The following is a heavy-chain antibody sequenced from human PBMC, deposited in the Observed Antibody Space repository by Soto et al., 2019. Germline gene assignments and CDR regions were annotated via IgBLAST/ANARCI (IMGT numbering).Heavy chain of an antibody. D-gene: IGHD2-15*01. CDR3: ARGPASGDVLDY. CDR1: GGSISSYY. V-gene: IGHV4-59*01. Sequence: QVQLQESGPGLVKPSETLSLTCTVSGGSISSYYWSWIRQPPGKGLEWIGYIYYSGSTNYNPSLKSRVTISVDTSKNQFALKLSSVTAADTAVYYCARGPASGDVLDYWCQGTLVTVSS. J-gene: IGHJ4*02. CDR2: IYYSGST.